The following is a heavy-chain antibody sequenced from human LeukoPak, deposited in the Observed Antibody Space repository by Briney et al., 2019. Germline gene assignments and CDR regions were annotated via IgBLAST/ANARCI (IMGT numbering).Heavy chain of an antibody. J-gene: IGHJ5*02. D-gene: IGHD2-2*01. V-gene: IGHV1-69*04. Sequence: GASVKVSCKASGGTFSSYAIGWVRQAPGQGLEWMGRIIPILGIANYAQKFQGRVTITADKSTSTAYMELSSLRSEDTAVYYCARNAVPAAIDWFDPWGQGTLVTVSS. CDR1: GGTFSSYA. CDR2: IIPILGIA. CDR3: ARNAVPAAIDWFDP.